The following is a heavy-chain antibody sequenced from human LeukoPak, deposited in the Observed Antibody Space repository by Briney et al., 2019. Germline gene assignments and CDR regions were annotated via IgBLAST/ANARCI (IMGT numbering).Heavy chain of an antibody. J-gene: IGHJ6*03. D-gene: IGHD3-22*01. CDR2: ISGSGGST. CDR3: AKGQTYYYDSSGYYYVGGYYYYMDV. Sequence: GGSLRLSCAASGFTFSSYAMSWVRQAPGRGLEWVSAISGSGGSTYYADSVKGRFTISRDNSKNTLYLQMNSLRAEDTAVYYCAKGQTYYYDSSGYYYVGGYYYYMDVWGKGTTVTASS. CDR1: GFTFSSYA. V-gene: IGHV3-23*01.